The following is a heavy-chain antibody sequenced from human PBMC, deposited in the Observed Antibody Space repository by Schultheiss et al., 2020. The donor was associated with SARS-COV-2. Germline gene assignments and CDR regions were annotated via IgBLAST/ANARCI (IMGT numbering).Heavy chain of an antibody. Sequence: GGSLRLSCEASGFTFSSYGMHWVRQAPGKGLEWVAVISYDGSNKYYADSVKGRFTISRDNAKNSLYLQMNSLRAEDTAVYYCAHGWGGAGDHWGQGALVTVSS. CDR2: ISYDGSNK. D-gene: IGHD3-16*01. CDR1: GFTFSSYG. J-gene: IGHJ4*02. CDR3: AHGWGGAGDH. V-gene: IGHV3-30*03.